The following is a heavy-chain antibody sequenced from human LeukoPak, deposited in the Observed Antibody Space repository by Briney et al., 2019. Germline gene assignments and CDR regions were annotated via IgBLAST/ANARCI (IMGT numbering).Heavy chain of an antibody. CDR2: LNPHSGNT. V-gene: IGHV1-8*01. Sequence: ASVKVSCKASGYTFTSYDIRWVRQATGQGLEWMGWLNPHSGNTGYAQKFQGRVTMTRNTSISTAYMELSSLRSEDTAVYYCARAKTYYDFWSGYWRGYYYYGMDVWGQGTTVTVSS. CDR3: ARAKTYYDFWSGYWRGYYYYGMDV. CDR1: GYTFTSYD. J-gene: IGHJ6*02. D-gene: IGHD3-3*01.